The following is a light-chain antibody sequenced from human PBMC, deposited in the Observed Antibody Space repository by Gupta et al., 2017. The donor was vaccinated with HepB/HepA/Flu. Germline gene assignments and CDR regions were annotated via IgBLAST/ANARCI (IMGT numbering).Light chain of an antibody. Sequence: EIVLTQFPGTLSLSPGERVTLSCRASQSVSSNYLTWYQQKRGQTPRLLIHGASTRATGIPDRFSGSGSGTDFTLTISRLEPEDSAVYYCQQHITLPWTFGQGTKVEIK. CDR1: QSVSSNY. J-gene: IGKJ1*01. CDR2: GAS. CDR3: QQHITLPWT. V-gene: IGKV3-20*01.